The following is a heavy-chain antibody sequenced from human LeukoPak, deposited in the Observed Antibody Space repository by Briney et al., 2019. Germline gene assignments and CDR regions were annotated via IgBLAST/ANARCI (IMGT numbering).Heavy chain of an antibody. CDR2: IYYSGST. CDR1: GGSISSYY. D-gene: IGHD3-3*01. CDR3: ARDASYYDFWSGYFYY. Sequence: SETLSLTCTVSGGSISSYYWSWIRQPPGKGLEWIGYIYYSGSTNYNPSLKSRVTISVDTSKNQFSLKLSSVTAADTAVYYCARDASYYDFWSGYFYYWGQGTLVTVSS. V-gene: IGHV4-59*01. J-gene: IGHJ4*02.